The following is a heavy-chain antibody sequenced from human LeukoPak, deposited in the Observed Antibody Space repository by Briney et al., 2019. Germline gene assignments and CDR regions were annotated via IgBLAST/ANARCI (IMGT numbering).Heavy chain of an antibody. CDR1: GFTFDDYT. J-gene: IGHJ6*04. D-gene: IGHD2-15*01. CDR2: ISWDGGST. V-gene: IGHV3-43*01. Sequence: GGSLRLSCAASGFTFDDYTMHWVRQAPGKGLEWVSLISWDGGSTYYADSVKGRFTISRDNSKNSLYLQMNSLRTEDTALYYCAKLGYCSGGSWDRMDVWGKGTTVTVSS. CDR3: AKLGYCSGGSWDRMDV.